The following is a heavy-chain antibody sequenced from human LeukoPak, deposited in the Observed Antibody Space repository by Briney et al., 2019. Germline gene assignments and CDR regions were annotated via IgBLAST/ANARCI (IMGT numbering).Heavy chain of an antibody. V-gene: IGHV4-4*07. Sequence: NLSETLSLTCTVSGGSFSNYYWSWIRQPAGKGLEWIGRIYTSGSTNYNPSVKSRVTMSVDTSHNQFSLKLTSVTAADTAVYYCARQPPQYYGMDVWGQGTTVTVSS. J-gene: IGHJ6*02. CDR3: ARQPPQYYGMDV. CDR2: IYTSGST. CDR1: GGSFSNYY. D-gene: IGHD1-14*01.